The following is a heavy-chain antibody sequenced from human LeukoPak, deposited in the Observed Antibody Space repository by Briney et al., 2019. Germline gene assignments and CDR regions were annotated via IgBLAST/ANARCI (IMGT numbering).Heavy chain of an antibody. V-gene: IGHV3-66*01. Sequence: GGSLRLSCAASGFTFSSYWMSWVRQAPGKGLEWVSVIYSGGSTYYADSVKGRFTISRDNSKNTLYLQMNSLRAEDTAVYYCARRFGGRGYGFGSYYYYMDVWGKGTTVTISS. CDR3: ARRFGGRGYGFGSYYYYMDV. J-gene: IGHJ6*03. CDR2: IYSGGST. D-gene: IGHD3-16*01. CDR1: GFTFSSYW.